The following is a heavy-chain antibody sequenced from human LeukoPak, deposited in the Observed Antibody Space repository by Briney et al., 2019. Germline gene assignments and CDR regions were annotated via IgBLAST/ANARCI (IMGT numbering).Heavy chain of an antibody. CDR2: LTGSGGSA. CDR1: GFTFSGCA. CDR3: AKAIVAVVYTTFDY. Sequence: PGQSLRLSCAASGFTFSGCALSWVRQAPGKGLEWVSTLTGSGGSAYYADSVKGRFTISRDNSKNTLYLQMNSLRAEDTAVYYCAKAIVAVVYTTFDYWGQGTLVTVSS. V-gene: IGHV3-23*01. J-gene: IGHJ4*02. D-gene: IGHD2-21*01.